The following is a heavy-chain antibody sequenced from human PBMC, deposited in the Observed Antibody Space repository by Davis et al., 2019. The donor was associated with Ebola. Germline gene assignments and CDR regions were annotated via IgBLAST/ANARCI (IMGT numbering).Heavy chain of an antibody. J-gene: IGHJ5*02. D-gene: IGHD6-19*01. CDR3: ARGSLKWPGIAVASQAFDP. V-gene: IGHV4-34*01. Sequence: SQTLSLTCGVYGGSFSGYYWSWIRQPPGKGLEWIGEINHSGSTNYNPSLKSRVTIPVDTSKNQFSLKLSSVTAADTAVYYCARGSLKWPGIAVASQAFDPWGQGTLVTVSS. CDR1: GGSFSGYY. CDR2: INHSGST.